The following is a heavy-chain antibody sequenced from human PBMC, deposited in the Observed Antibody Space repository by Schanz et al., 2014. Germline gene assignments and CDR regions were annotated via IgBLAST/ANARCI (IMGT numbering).Heavy chain of an antibody. J-gene: IGHJ5*02. D-gene: IGHD6-25*01. CDR1: GASITSGGHY. CDR2: IDDTWGP. CDR3: ARVRPGFAIDP. Sequence: QVQLQESGPGLVKPSQTLSLTCTVSGASITSGGHYWTWIRQVPGKGLEWIGCIDDTWGPKNNSPLKARVTLSLDASTNQFSLKLSSVTAADTAVYYCARVRPGFAIDPWGQGTLVTVSS. V-gene: IGHV4-31*03.